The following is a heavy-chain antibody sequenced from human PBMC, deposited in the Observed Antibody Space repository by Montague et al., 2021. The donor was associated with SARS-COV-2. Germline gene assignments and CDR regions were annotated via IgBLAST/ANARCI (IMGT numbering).Heavy chain of an antibody. CDR2: SYTSGSX. Sequence: TLSLTCTVSGDSITSGSYYWNWVRQPAGKGLEWVGRSYTSGSXXYNPSLKSRLTISVGTSKNQFSLKLSSVTAADTAVYFCARGFRSVVPAVLGVAFYYYFDMDVWGQGTTVTVSS. J-gene: IGHJ6*02. CDR1: GDSITSGSYY. D-gene: IGHD2-2*01. V-gene: IGHV4-61*02. CDR3: ARGFRSVVPAVLGVAFYYYFDMDV.